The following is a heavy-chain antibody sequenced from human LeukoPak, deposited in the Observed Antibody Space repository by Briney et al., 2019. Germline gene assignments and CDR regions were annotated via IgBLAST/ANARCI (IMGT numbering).Heavy chain of an antibody. D-gene: IGHD3-10*01. V-gene: IGHV3-15*01. CDR1: GFTFSNAW. CDR2: IKSKTDGGTT. Sequence: GGSLRLSCAASGFTFSNAWMSWVRQAPGKGLEWVGRIKSKTDGGTTDYAAPVKGRFTISRDNSKNTLYLQMNSLRAEDTAVYYCANYYGSGSYLLWGQGTLVTVSS. CDR3: ANYYGSGSYLL. J-gene: IGHJ4*02.